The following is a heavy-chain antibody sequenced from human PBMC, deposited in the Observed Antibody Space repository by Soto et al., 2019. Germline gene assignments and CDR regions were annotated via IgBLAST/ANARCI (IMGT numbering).Heavy chain of an antibody. J-gene: IGHJ5*02. CDR2: IKPNSGGT. D-gene: IGHD2-21*02. V-gene: IGHV1-2*02. CDR3: ARGSIVVVTAITTNWFDP. CDR1: GYTFTGYY. Sequence: ASVKVSCKASGYTFTGYYMHWVRQAPGQGLEWMGWIKPNSGGTNYAQKFQGRVTMTRDTSISTAYMELSRLRSDDTAVYYCARGSIVVVTAITTNWFDPWGHGTLVTVPS.